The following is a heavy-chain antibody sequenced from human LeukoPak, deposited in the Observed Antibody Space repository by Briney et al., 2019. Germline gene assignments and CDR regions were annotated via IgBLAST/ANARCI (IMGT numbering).Heavy chain of an antibody. D-gene: IGHD6-6*01. Sequence: GGSLRLSCAASGFTFSSYWMSWVRQAPGKGLEWVANIKQDGGEKYYVDSVKGRSTNSRDNAKNTLYLQMNSLRAEDTAIYFCARVRSDYSSSSPPDYWGQGTPVTVSS. CDR3: ARVRSDYSSSSPPDY. CDR2: IKQDGGEK. V-gene: IGHV3-7*01. CDR1: GFTFSSYW. J-gene: IGHJ4*02.